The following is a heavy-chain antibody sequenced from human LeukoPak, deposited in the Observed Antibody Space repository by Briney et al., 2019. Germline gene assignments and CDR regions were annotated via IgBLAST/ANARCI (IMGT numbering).Heavy chain of an antibody. Sequence: GGSLRLSCAASGFTFSSYAMSWVRQAPGKGLEWVSAISGNGDSTYYVDSVKGRFTISRDNSKNTLYLQMSSLRAEDTAVYFCVRGYSFGPYGMDVWGQGTTVTVSS. V-gene: IGHV3-23*01. D-gene: IGHD2-15*01. CDR2: ISGNGDST. CDR1: GFTFSSYA. J-gene: IGHJ6*02. CDR3: VRGYSFGPYGMDV.